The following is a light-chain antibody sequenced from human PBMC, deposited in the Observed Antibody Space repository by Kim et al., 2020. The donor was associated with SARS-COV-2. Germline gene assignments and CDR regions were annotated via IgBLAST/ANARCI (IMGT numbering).Light chain of an antibody. CDR2: AAS. CDR1: QDIANS. V-gene: IGKV1-27*01. Sequence: ASVGDRVNITRRASQDIANSLAWYQQKPGTVPKLLSYAASTLQSGVPTRFSGSGSGTEFTLTIGSLQTEDVATYYCQKYDTAPWPFGPGTKVDIK. CDR3: QKYDTAPWP. J-gene: IGKJ1*01.